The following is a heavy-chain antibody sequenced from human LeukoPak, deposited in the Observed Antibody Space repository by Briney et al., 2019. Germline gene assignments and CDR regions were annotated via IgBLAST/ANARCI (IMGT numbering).Heavy chain of an antibody. V-gene: IGHV4-59*01. CDR3: ARDNWNYGSSMDV. CDR1: GGSISGYY. D-gene: IGHD1-7*01. CDR2: IYYNGIS. Sequence: SETLSLTCTVSGGSISGYYWSWIRQPPGEGLEWIAYIYYNGISNYNPSLKSRVIISVDSSKNQFSLKLTSVTAADTAVYYCARDNWNYGSSMDVWGQGTTVTVSS. J-gene: IGHJ6*02.